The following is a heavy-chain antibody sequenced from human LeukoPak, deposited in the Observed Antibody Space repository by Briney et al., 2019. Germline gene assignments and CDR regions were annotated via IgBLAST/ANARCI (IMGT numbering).Heavy chain of an antibody. Sequence: GGSLRLSCAASGFTFSSYDMHWVRQATGKGLEWVSAIGTAGDTYYPGSVKGRFTISRENAKNSLYLQINSLRAGDTAVYYCARGGYCSSTSCYRDYYYGMDVWGQGTTVTVSS. D-gene: IGHD2-2*01. CDR3: ARGGYCSSTSCYRDYYYGMDV. CDR1: GFTFSSYD. J-gene: IGHJ6*02. V-gene: IGHV3-13*01. CDR2: IGTAGDT.